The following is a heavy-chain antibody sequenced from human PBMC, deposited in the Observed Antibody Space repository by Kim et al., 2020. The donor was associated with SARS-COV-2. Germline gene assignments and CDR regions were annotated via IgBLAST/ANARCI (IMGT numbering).Heavy chain of an antibody. V-gene: IGHV3-64D*06. Sequence: GGSLRLSCSASGFTFSSYAMHWVRQAPGKGLEYVSAMSSNGGSTYYADSVKGRFTISRDNSKNTLYLQMSSLRAEDTAVYYCVRAFSSTRYGMDVWGQGTTVTVSS. CDR3: VRAFSSTRYGMDV. CDR2: MSSNGGST. J-gene: IGHJ6*02. D-gene: IGHD2-2*01. CDR1: GFTFSSYA.